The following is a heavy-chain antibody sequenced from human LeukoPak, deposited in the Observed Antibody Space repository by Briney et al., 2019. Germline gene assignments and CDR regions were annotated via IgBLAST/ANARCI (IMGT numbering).Heavy chain of an antibody. CDR3: ARDQEPFSGSYDPSYYYYGMDV. J-gene: IGHJ6*02. D-gene: IGHD1-26*01. CDR1: GGTFSSYA. CDR2: IIPIFGTA. Sequence: SVKVSCKASGGTFSSYAISWVRQAPGQGLEWMGGIIPIFGTANYAQKFQGRVTITADESTSTAYMELSSLRSEDTAVYYCARDQEPFSGSYDPSYYYYGMDVWGQGATVTVSS. V-gene: IGHV1-69*01.